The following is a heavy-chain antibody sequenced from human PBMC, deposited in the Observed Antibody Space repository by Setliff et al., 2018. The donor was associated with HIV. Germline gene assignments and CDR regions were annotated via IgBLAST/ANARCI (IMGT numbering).Heavy chain of an antibody. V-gene: IGHV4-39*07. CDR3: AKDRSGSYRTFDY. CDR2: VYYSGST. CDR1: GASSIYF. D-gene: IGHD1-26*01. Sequence: SSETLSLTCTVSGASSIYFWGWIRQPPGKGLEWIGSVYYSGSTYYNPSLKSRVTISMDTSKNQFSLKLNSVTAADTAAYYCAKDRSGSYRTFDYWGPGILVTVSS. J-gene: IGHJ4*02.